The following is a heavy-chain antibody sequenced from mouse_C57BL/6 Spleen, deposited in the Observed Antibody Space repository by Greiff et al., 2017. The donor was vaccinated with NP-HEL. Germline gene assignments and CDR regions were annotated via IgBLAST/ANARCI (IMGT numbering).Heavy chain of an antibody. CDR1: GYAFSSSW. CDR2: IYPGDGDT. J-gene: IGHJ4*01. CDR3: AHYYGSSGEAMDY. D-gene: IGHD1-1*01. V-gene: IGHV1-82*01. Sequence: QVQLQQSGPELVKPGASVKISCKASGYAFSSSWMNWVKQRPGRGLEWIGRIYPGDGDTNYNGKFKGKATLTADKASSTAYMQLSSLTSEDSAVYFCAHYYGSSGEAMDYWGQGTSVTVSS.